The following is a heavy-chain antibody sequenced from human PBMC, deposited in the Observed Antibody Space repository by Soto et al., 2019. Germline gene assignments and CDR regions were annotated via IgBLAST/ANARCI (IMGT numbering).Heavy chain of an antibody. J-gene: IGHJ4*01. V-gene: IGHV3-15*07. CDR3: SAGRITEGAQPFDY. CDR1: GFIFGETP. D-gene: IGHD1-1*01. Sequence: EVQLVQSGGGLVKPGGSLRLSCAASGFIFGETPMNWVRQAPGQGLEGVGRLRSKSDGGATDLAAVVRGRFTISRDASTNTLNLQMDSLKDEDTDVYYCSAGRITEGAQPFDYWGQGTLVTVSS. CDR2: LRSKSDGGAT.